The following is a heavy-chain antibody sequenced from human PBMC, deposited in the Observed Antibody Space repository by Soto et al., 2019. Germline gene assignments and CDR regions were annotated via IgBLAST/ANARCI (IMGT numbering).Heavy chain of an antibody. V-gene: IGHV3-7*01. D-gene: IGHD6-19*01. CDR1: GFIFSDYL. Sequence: EVQLVDSGGALVQPGESLRLSCAASGFIFSDYLMTWVRQAPGKGLEWVATIKQDGSEQYYVDSVKGRFTISRDNAKKSLYLQMNALRAEDTALYYCARGHGLGSWGQGTLVTVSS. CDR3: ARGHGLGS. J-gene: IGHJ4*02. CDR2: IKQDGSEQ.